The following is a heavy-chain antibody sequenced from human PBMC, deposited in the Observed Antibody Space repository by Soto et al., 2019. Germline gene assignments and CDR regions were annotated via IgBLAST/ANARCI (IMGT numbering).Heavy chain of an antibody. CDR3: ASLGTSGWYSVY. CDR2: IYYSGST. Sequence: PSETLSLTCTVSGGSISSGDYYWSWIRQPPGKGLEWIGYIYYSGSTYYNPSLKSRVTMSVGTSKNQFSLRLSSVTAADTAIYYCASLGTSGWYSVYWGQGTLVTVSS. V-gene: IGHV4-30-4*01. CDR1: GGSISSGDYY. D-gene: IGHD6-19*01. J-gene: IGHJ4*02.